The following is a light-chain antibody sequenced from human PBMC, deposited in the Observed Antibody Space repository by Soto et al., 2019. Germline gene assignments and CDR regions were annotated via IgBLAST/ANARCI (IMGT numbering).Light chain of an antibody. J-gene: IGLJ2*01. Sequence: QSVLTQPPSVSAAPGQKVSISCSGSSSNVGKNFVSWYQHVPGKAPKLLIYDNQKRPSGIPDRFSGSKSGTSATLGITGLQTGDEADYYCGTWDSSLSAGVFGGGTKVTVL. V-gene: IGLV1-51*01. CDR1: SSNVGKNF. CDR2: DNQ. CDR3: GTWDSSLSAGV.